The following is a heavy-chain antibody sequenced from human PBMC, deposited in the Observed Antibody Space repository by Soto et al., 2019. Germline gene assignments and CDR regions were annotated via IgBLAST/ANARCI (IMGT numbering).Heavy chain of an antibody. CDR1: GYTFTGYY. CDR2: INPNSGGT. V-gene: IGHV1-2*04. Sequence: GASVKVSCKASGYTFTGYYMHGVRQAPGQGLEWMGWINPNSGGTNYAQKFQGWVTMTRDTSISTAYMELSRLRSDDTAVYYCARGVDYYYGMDVWGQGTTVTVS. J-gene: IGHJ6*02. CDR3: ARGVDYYYGMDV.